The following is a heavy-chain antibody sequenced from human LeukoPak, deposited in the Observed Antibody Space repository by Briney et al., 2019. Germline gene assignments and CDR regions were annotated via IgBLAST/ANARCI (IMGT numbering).Heavy chain of an antibody. V-gene: IGHV4-30-4*01. J-gene: IGHJ4*02. CDR2: VYHSGST. CDR3: ARDTRDYYDSSGYYSYFDY. CDR1: GVSISSGDYY. Sequence: SETLSLTCTVSGVSISSGDYYWSWIRQPPGKVLEWIGYVYHSGSTYYSPPLRNRVTLSVDTSKNQFSLKLSSVTAADTAVYYCARDTRDYYDSSGYYSYFDYWGQGTLVTVSS. D-gene: IGHD3-22*01.